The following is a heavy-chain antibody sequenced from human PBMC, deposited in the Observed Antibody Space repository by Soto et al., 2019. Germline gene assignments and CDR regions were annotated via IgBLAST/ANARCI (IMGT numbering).Heavy chain of an antibody. V-gene: IGHV4-34*01. CDR1: GGSFSGYY. J-gene: IGHJ4*02. D-gene: IGHD1-26*01. CDR3: ARGPVIVGATTPFDY. CDR2: INHSGST. Sequence: PSETLSLTCAVYGGSFSGYYWSWIRQPPGKGLEWIGEINHSGSTNYNPSLKSRVTISVDTSKNQFSLKLSSVTAADTAVYYRARGPVIVGATTPFDYWGQGTLVTVSS.